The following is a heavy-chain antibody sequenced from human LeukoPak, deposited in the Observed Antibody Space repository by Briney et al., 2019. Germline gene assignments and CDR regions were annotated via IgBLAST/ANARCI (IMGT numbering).Heavy chain of an antibody. D-gene: IGHD2-21*02. CDR1: GFTFSSYW. CDR3: AREAYCGGDCYPYYFDY. CDR2: IKQDGSEK. V-gene: IGHV3-7*01. J-gene: IGHJ4*02. Sequence: GGSLRLSCAASGFTFSSYWMSWVRQAPGKGLEWVANIKQDGSEKYYVDSVKGRFTISRDNAKNSLYLQMSSLRAEDTAVYYCAREAYCGGDCYPYYFDYWGQGALVTVSS.